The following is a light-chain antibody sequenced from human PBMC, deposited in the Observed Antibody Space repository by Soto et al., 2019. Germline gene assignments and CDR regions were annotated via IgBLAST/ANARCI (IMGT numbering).Light chain of an antibody. CDR1: NSNLGAGYD. CDR3: SSFAGSNIWV. J-gene: IGLJ3*02. Sequence: QSVLTQPPSVSGAPGQRVTISCTGNNSNLGAGYDVHWYQQLPGAAPKLVIFGNRNRPSGVPDRFSGSKSGNTASLTVSGLQAEDEADYYCSSFAGSNIWVFGGGTKLTVL. V-gene: IGLV1-40*01. CDR2: GNR.